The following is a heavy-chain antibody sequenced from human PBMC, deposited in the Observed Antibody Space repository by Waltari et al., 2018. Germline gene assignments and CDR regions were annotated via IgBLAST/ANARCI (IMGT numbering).Heavy chain of an antibody. Sequence: EVQLVESGVGLVQSGRSLRSSCAASGFKFDDYAMHWVRQVPGKGLEWVSAITWNGDTIGYADSVRGRFTISRDNAKNSLILQMNSLRPEDTALYYCAKDMGYHVSYFGASDVWGQGTMVTVSS. D-gene: IGHD3-10*01. J-gene: IGHJ3*01. CDR2: ITWNGDTI. CDR1: GFKFDDYA. CDR3: AKDMGYHVSYFGASDV. V-gene: IGHV3-9*01.